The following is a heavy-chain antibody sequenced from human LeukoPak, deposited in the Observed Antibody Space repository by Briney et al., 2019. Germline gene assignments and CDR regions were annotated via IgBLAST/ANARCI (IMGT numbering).Heavy chain of an antibody. CDR1: GYTFTNDD. V-gene: IGHV1-8*01. D-gene: IGHD3-9*01. CDR2: MNPNSGNT. Sequence: ASVKVSCKASGYTFTNDDIRWVRQATGQGLEWIGKMNPNSGNTGYAQKFQGRVTMTRSTSVSTVHMELNSLTSVDTAVYFCARSAPGTGYTVWGQGTLVSVSS. J-gene: IGHJ4*02. CDR3: ARSAPGTGYTV.